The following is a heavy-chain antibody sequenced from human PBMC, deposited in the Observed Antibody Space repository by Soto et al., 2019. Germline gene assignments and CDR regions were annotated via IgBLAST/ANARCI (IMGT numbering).Heavy chain of an antibody. V-gene: IGHV3-53*01. CDR2: IYSGGST. CDR3: AREAAAGTHFDY. CDR1: GFTVSSNY. D-gene: IGHD6-13*01. Sequence: GGSLRLSCAASGFTVSSNYMSWVRQAPGKGLEWVSVIYSGGSTYYADSVKGRFTISRDNSKNTLYLQMNSLRAEDTAVYYCAREAAAGTHFDYWGQGTLVTVSS. J-gene: IGHJ4*02.